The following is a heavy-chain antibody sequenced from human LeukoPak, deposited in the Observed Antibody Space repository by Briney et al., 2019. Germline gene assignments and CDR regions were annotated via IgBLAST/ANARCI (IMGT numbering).Heavy chain of an antibody. Sequence: GASVNVSSKASGYTFTDYYMHWVRQAPGHGLEWIGWINTNSGGTNYAQKFQGRVTMTRDTSISTAYMEPSKLRSDDTAVYYCATAPGVRGMCWFDPWGQGTLVTVSS. V-gene: IGHV1-2*02. D-gene: IGHD3-10*01. CDR1: GYTFTDYY. CDR2: INTNSGGT. CDR3: ATAPGVRGMCWFDP. J-gene: IGHJ5*02.